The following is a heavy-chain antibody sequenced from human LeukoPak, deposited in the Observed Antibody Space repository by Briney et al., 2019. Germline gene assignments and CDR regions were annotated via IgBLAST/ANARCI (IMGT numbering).Heavy chain of an antibody. CDR3: AKSDYGYYFDS. CDR1: GFTFSSYS. CDR2: VTGSGANS. V-gene: IGHV3-23*01. J-gene: IGHJ4*02. Sequence: PGGSLRLSCAASGFTFSSYSMNRVRQAPGKGLEWVSAVTGSGANSYYADSVKGRFTVSRDNSKNMVYLQMSSLRAEDTALYYCAKSDYGYYFDSWGQGTLVTVSS. D-gene: IGHD4-17*01.